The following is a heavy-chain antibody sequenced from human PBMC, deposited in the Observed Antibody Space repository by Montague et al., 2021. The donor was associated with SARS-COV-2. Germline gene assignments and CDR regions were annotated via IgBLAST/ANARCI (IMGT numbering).Heavy chain of an antibody. J-gene: IGHJ4*02. CDR1: GGSISSSTFY. CDR3: AKHAEWMVWTGDLTELDX. V-gene: IGHV4-39*01. CDR2: INDSGST. D-gene: IGHD3-10*01. Sequence: SETLSLTCTVSGGSISSSTFYWGWIRQPPGKGLEWIGSINDSGSTYYNPSPKSRVTMSVDTSKNQFSLKLRSVTAADTAVYYCAKHAEWMVWTGDLTELDXWGQGTLVTVSS.